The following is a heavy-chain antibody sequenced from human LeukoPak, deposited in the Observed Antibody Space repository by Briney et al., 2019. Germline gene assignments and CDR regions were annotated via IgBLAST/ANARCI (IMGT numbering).Heavy chain of an antibody. CDR1: GGSISSSSYY. CDR3: ARLIAPMDV. Sequence: SETLSPTCTVSGGSISSSSYYWGWIRQPPGKGLEWIGSIYYSGSTYYNPSLKSRVTISVDTSKNQFSLKLSSVTAADTAVYYCARLIAPMDVWGQGTTVTVSS. D-gene: IGHD3-16*01. V-gene: IGHV4-39*07. J-gene: IGHJ6*02. CDR2: IYYSGST.